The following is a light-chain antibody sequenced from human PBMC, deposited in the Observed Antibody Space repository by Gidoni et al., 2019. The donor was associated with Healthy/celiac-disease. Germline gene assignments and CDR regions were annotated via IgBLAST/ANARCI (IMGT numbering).Light chain of an antibody. CDR3: LQHNSYLSIT. Sequence: NIQMTQSPSAMSASVGDRVTITCRARQGISNYLAWFQQKPGKVPKHLIYAASSLQSGVPSRFSGSGSGTEFTLTISSLQPEDFATYYCLQHNSYLSITFGQGTRLEIK. J-gene: IGKJ5*01. CDR2: AAS. CDR1: QGISNY. V-gene: IGKV1D-17*01.